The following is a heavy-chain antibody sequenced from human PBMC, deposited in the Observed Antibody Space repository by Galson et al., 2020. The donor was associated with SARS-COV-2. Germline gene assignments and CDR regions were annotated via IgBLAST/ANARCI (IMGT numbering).Heavy chain of an antibody. CDR1: GFTFSSYG. D-gene: IGHD3-3*01. Sequence: GGSLRLSCAASGFTFSSYGIHWVRQAPGKGLEWVAAISYDESNKYYADSVKGQITISRDNSKNVVFLQMSSLRPDDTAVYYCAKDQQIWSHDYFFGSWGQGTLVTVSS. CDR2: ISYDESNK. J-gene: IGHJ4*02. V-gene: IGHV3-30*18. CDR3: AKDQQIWSHDYFFGS.